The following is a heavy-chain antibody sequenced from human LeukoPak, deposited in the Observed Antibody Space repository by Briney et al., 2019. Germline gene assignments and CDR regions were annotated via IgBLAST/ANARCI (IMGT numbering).Heavy chain of an antibody. V-gene: IGHV4-61*02. J-gene: IGHJ3*02. CDR2: IYTSGST. Sequence: SETLSLTCTVSGGSISSGSYYWSWIRQPAGKGLEWIGRIYTSGSTNYNPSLKSRVTISVDTSKTQFSLKLSSVTAADTAVYYCARGWLRSNDAFDIWGQGTMVTVSS. D-gene: IGHD5-12*01. CDR3: ARGWLRSNDAFDI. CDR1: GGSISSGSYY.